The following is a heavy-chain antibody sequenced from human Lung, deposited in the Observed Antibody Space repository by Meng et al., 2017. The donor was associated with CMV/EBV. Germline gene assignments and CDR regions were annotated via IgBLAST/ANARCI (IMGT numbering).Heavy chain of an antibody. CDR1: RFPLRAYA. Sequence: RFPLRAYAMSWIRPAPGKALDWVSSLSGSGANTFYADSVKGRFTISRENSQNTLYLQMHSLRGEDTAIYYCTKGRQYSDFWSGQEHWGQGTLVTVSS. CDR2: LSGSGANT. V-gene: IGHV3-23*01. J-gene: IGHJ1*01. CDR3: TKGRQYSDFWSGQEH. D-gene: IGHD3-3*01.